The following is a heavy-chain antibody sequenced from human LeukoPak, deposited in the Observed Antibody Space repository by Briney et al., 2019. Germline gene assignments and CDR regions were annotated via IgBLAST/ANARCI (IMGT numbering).Heavy chain of an antibody. J-gene: IGHJ4*02. CDR3: ARVEHSYGCRF. V-gene: IGHV3-11*01. Sequence: GGSLRLSCAASGFTFIDDYMSCIRQAPGKGLEWVSYISSSGSTIYYADSVKGRFTISRDNAKNSLYLQMNSLRAEDTAVYYCARVEHSYGCRFWGQGTLVTVSS. CDR1: GFTFIDDY. CDR2: ISSSGSTI. D-gene: IGHD5-18*01.